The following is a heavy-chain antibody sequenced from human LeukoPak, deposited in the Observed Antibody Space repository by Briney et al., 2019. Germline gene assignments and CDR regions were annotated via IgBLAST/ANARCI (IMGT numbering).Heavy chain of an antibody. D-gene: IGHD2-2*01. Sequence: SETLSLTCTDSGGSISSGGYYWSWIRQPPGKGLEWIGYIYHSGSTYYNPSLKSRVTISVDRSKNQFSLKLSSVTAADTAVYYCAREALLVPAAPFDPWGQGTLVTVSS. CDR2: IYHSGST. V-gene: IGHV4-30-2*01. CDR1: GGSISSGGYY. CDR3: AREALLVPAAPFDP. J-gene: IGHJ5*02.